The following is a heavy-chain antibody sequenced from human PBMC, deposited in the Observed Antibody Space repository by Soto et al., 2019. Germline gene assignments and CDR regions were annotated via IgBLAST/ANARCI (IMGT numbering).Heavy chain of an antibody. CDR3: AHKGGGAASGTQWFDP. CDR1: GFSLSTSGVG. D-gene: IGHD6-13*01. J-gene: IGHJ5*02. V-gene: IGHV2-5*01. CDR2: IYWNDDT. Sequence: QITLKESGPTLVKPPQTLTLTCTFSGFSLSTSGVGVGWIRQPPGKALEWLALIYWNDDTRYSPSLKSRLTITKDSSKNQVVLTMTNLDPVDTATYYCAHKGGGAASGTQWFDPWGQGTLVTVSS.